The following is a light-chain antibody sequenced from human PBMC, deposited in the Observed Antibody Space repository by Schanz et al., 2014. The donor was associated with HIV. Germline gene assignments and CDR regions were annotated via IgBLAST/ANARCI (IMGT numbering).Light chain of an antibody. V-gene: IGLV1-40*01. CDR1: SSNIGAGYD. Sequence: QSVLTQPPSVSGAPWQRVTISCTGTSSNIGAGYDVHWYQQIPGTAPKLLISGNNNRPSGVPDRFSGSSSGTSASLAITGLQAEDEADYYCQSYDNRLSVVVFGGGTKLTVL. CDR3: QSYDNRLSVVV. CDR2: GNN. J-gene: IGLJ2*01.